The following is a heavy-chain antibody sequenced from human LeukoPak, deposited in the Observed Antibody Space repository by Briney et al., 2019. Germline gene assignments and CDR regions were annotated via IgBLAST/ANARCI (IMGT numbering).Heavy chain of an antibody. J-gene: IGHJ6*02. Sequence: KPSETLSLTCTVSGGSISSYYWSWIRQPAGKGLEWIGRIHTSGSTNYNPSLKSRVTMSVDTSKNQFSLKLSSVTAADTAVYYCARGPVLGYCSSTSCRTNYYYGMDVWGQGTTVTVSS. CDR2: IHTSGST. V-gene: IGHV4-4*07. D-gene: IGHD2-2*01. CDR3: ARGPVLGYCSSTSCRTNYYYGMDV. CDR1: GGSISSYY.